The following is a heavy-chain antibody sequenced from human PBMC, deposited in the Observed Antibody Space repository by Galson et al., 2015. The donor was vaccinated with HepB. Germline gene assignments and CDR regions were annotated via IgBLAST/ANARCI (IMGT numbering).Heavy chain of an antibody. D-gene: IGHD3-10*01. CDR1: GYTFTGYY. CDR3: ARGRFGELFGYYFDY. Sequence: SVKVSCKASGYTFTGYYMHWVRQAPGQGLEWMGWINPNSGGTNYAQKFQGWVTMTRDTSISTAYMELSRLRSDDTAVYYCARGRFGELFGYYFDYWGQGTLVTVSS. V-gene: IGHV1-2*04. J-gene: IGHJ4*02. CDR2: INPNSGGT.